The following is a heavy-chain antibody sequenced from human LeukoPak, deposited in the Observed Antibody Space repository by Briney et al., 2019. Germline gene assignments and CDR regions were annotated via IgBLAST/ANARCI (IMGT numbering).Heavy chain of an antibody. V-gene: IGHV1-2*02. CDR3: ARGPVSRQEGFDY. D-gene: IGHD2-8*01. CDR1: GYTFTGYY. Sequence: ASVKVSCKASGYTFTGYYMHWVRQAPGQGLEWMGWINPNSGGTNYAQKFQGRVTMTRDTSTSTAYMELSRLRSDDTAVYYCARGPVSRQEGFDYWGQGTLVSVSS. J-gene: IGHJ4*02. CDR2: INPNSGGT.